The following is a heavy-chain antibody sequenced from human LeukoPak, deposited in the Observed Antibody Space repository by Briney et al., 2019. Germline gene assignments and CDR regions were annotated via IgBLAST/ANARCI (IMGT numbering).Heavy chain of an antibody. Sequence: SETLSLTCTVSGGSISSGDYYWSWIRQPPVKGLEWIGYIYYSGSTYYNPSLKSRVTISVDTSKNQFSLKLSSVTAADTAVYYCARDRGGATWFDYWGQGTLVTVSS. V-gene: IGHV4-30-4*08. CDR3: ARDRGGATWFDY. J-gene: IGHJ4*02. D-gene: IGHD1-26*01. CDR2: IYYSGST. CDR1: GGSISSGDYY.